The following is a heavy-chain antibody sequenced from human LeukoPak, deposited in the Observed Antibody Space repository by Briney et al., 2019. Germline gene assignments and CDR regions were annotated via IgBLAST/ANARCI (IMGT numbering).Heavy chain of an antibody. Sequence: GGSLRLSCAASGFTVSSNYMSWVRQAPGKGLEWVSVIYSGGSTYYADSVKGRFTISRDNSKNTLYLQMNSLRAEDTAVYYCASGTTVLYFDYWGQGTLVTVSS. CDR3: ASGTTVLYFDY. D-gene: IGHD4-17*01. J-gene: IGHJ4*02. CDR2: IYSGGST. V-gene: IGHV3-66*01. CDR1: GFTVSSNY.